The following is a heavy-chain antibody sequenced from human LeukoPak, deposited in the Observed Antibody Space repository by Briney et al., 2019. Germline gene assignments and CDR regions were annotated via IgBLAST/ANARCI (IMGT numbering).Heavy chain of an antibody. D-gene: IGHD3-22*01. CDR2: IIPIFGTA. CDR1: GGTFSSYA. Sequence: SVKVSCKASGGTFSSYAISWVRQAPGQGLEGMGGIIPIFGTANYAQKFQGRVTITADKSTSTAYMELSSLRSEDAAVYYCARKVPNDGSGYYYRGQFDPWGQGPWSPSPQ. CDR3: ARKVPNDGSGYYYRGQFDP. V-gene: IGHV1-69*06. J-gene: IGHJ5*02.